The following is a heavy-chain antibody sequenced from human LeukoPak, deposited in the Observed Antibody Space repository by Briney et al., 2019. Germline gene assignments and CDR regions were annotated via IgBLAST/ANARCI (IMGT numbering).Heavy chain of an antibody. CDR1: SGSISSYY. V-gene: IGHV4-34*01. D-gene: IGHD2/OR15-2a*01. CDR3: ARGGIPPYLTPFDS. CDR2: INHSGST. Sequence: SETLSLTCTVSSGSISSYYWNWIRQPPGQGLEWIGEINHSGSTKYNPSLKSRAIISVDTSKKQFSLKLSSVTAADTAVYYCARGGIPPYLTPFDSWGQGTLITVSS. J-gene: IGHJ4*02.